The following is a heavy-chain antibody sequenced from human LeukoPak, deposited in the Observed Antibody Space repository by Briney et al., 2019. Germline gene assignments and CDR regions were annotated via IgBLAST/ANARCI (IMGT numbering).Heavy chain of an antibody. V-gene: IGHV1-8*03. D-gene: IGHD6-19*01. Sequence: GASVKVSCKASGYTFTSYDINWVRQATGQGLEWMGWMNPNSGNTGYAQKFQGRVTITRNTSISTAYMELSSLGSEDTAVYYCTRGAGYSSGWRYYFDYWGQGTLVTVSS. CDR1: GYTFTSYD. CDR2: MNPNSGNT. J-gene: IGHJ4*02. CDR3: TRGAGYSSGWRYYFDY.